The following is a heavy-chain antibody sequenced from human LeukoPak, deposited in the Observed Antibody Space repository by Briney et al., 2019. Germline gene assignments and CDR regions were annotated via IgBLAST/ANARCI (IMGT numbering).Heavy chain of an antibody. V-gene: IGHV3-23*01. CDR3: AKDYYGSGSYYHNPLDY. CDR1: GFTFSSHA. D-gene: IGHD3-10*01. J-gene: IGHJ4*02. Sequence: GGSLRLSCAASGFTFSSHAMSWVRQAPGKGLEWVSGINNSGGRTYYADSVKGRFTISRDNSKNTLYLQMNSLRAEDTAVYYCAKDYYGSGSYYHNPLDYWGQGTLVTVSS. CDR2: INNSGGRT.